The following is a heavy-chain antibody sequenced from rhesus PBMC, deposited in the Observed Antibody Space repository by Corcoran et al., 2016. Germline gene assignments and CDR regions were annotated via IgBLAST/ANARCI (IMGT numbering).Heavy chain of an antibody. D-gene: IGHD5-24*01. Sequence: EVQLVESGGGLVQPGGSLRLSCAASGFTFSDYAMSWVRQASGKGLEWVGYIRSKYNNYATESAASVKGRFTISRDDSKNTLYLQMSSLKTEDTAVYYCTTVGFDYWGQGVLVTVSS. J-gene: IGHJ4*01. CDR1: GFTFSDYA. CDR2: IRSKYNNYAT. V-gene: IGHV3-186*02. CDR3: TTVGFDY.